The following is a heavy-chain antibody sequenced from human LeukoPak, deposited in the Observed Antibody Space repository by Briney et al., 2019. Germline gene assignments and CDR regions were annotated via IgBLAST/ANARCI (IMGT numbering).Heavy chain of an antibody. CDR2: ISGGGSST. CDR1: GFTFSNYA. D-gene: IGHD1-26*01. Sequence: GGSLRLSCAASGFTFSNYAMTWVRQAPGEGLEWVSGISGGGSSTDYADSVKGRFTISRDNSKNTLYLQMNSLRAEDTAVYYCARRTLVGATEHFDFWGQGTLVAVSS. J-gene: IGHJ4*02. CDR3: ARRTLVGATEHFDF. V-gene: IGHV3-23*01.